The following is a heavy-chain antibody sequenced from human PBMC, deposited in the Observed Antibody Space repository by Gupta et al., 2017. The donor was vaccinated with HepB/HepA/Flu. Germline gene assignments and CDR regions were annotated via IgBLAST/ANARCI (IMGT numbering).Heavy chain of an antibody. CDR3: ANEIRPNDY. CDR2: ITISGHTT. CDR1: GFTFSSNA. V-gene: IGHV3-23*01. Sequence: EVQLLESGGGLVQPGGSLRLSCAASGFTFSSNAMGGVGQAPGKGLEWVSRITISGHTTYYADSVKGRFTIYRDNSKNTVFLQINSLRVEDTAVYFCANEIRPNDYWGQGTRVTVSS. J-gene: IGHJ4*02.